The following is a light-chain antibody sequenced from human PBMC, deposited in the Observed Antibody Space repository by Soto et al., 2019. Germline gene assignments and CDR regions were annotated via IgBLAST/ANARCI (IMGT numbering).Light chain of an antibody. V-gene: IGKV1D-12*01. Sequence: DIQMTQSPSSVSASVGDRVTITCRASQGIGTWLAWYQQQPGKAPKLLIYGSSTLQSGVPSRFSGSGSGTDFTLTISSLQPEDSATYYCQQGDSFPRTFGQGTKAEIK. J-gene: IGKJ1*01. CDR3: QQGDSFPRT. CDR2: GSS. CDR1: QGIGTW.